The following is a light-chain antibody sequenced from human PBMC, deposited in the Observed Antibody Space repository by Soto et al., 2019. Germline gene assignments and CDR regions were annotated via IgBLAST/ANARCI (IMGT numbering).Light chain of an antibody. Sequence: EIVLTQSPATLSLSPGDRATLSCRASQSVGSYLGCYQQRPGQAPRLLIYDASNSATGIPARFSGSGSGPDFTLTISSLEPEDFAVYYCHQRSDLPSTCGGGTKVEIK. CDR1: QSVGSY. CDR3: HQRSDLPST. V-gene: IGKV3-11*01. CDR2: DAS. J-gene: IGKJ4*01.